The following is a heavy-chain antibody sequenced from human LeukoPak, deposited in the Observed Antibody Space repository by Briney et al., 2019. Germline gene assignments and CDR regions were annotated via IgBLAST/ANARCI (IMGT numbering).Heavy chain of an antibody. J-gene: IGHJ5*02. D-gene: IGHD2-15*01. Sequence: SETQSLTCTVSGGSISSSSYYWGWIRQPPGKGLEWIGSIYYSGSTYYNPSLKSRVTISVDTSKNQFSLKLSSVTAADTAVYYCARQVVAATWWFDPWGQGTLVTVSS. CDR1: GGSISSSSYY. CDR2: IYYSGST. CDR3: ARQVVAATWWFDP. V-gene: IGHV4-39*01.